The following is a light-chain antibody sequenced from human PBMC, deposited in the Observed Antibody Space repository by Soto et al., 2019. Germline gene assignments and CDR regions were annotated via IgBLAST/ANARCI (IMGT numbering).Light chain of an antibody. V-gene: IGKV1-39*01. CDR2: AAS. J-gene: IGKJ1*01. CDR1: QSISSY. Sequence: DLQMTQSPASLSASVGYRVTITCRASQSISSYLHWYQQKPGKAPKLLIYAASSLQRGVPSRFSGSGSGTDFTLTISSLQPEDFATYYCQQSYSTPRTFGQGTKVDIK. CDR3: QQSYSTPRT.